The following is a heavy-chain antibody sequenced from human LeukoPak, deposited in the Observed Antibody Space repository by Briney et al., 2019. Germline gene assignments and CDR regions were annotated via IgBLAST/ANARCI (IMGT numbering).Heavy chain of an antibody. CDR2: INHSGST. V-gene: IGHV4-34*01. CDR3: ASGMANCSTSCISLHWFDP. J-gene: IGHJ5*02. D-gene: IGHD2-2*01. Sequence: SETLSLTCAVYGGSFSGYYWSWIRQPPGKGLEWIGEINHSGSTNYNPSLKSRVTISVDTSKNQFSLKLSSVTAADTAVYYCASGMANCSTSCISLHWFDPWGQGTLVTVSS. CDR1: GGSFSGYY.